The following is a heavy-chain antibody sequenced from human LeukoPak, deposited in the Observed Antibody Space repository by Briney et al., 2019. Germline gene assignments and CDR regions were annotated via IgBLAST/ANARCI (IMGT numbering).Heavy chain of an antibody. CDR1: GFTFNTYA. Sequence: GGSLRLSCAASGFTFNTYAIHWVRQPPGKGLEWVAFISYDGTTKYFADSVKGRSTISRDNSKNTVDLRMNSLRAEDTAVYYCAKDYTARRGPVDYWGQGARVSVSS. CDR2: ISYDGTTK. V-gene: IGHV3-30*18. J-gene: IGHJ4*02. D-gene: IGHD5-18*01. CDR3: AKDYTARRGPVDY.